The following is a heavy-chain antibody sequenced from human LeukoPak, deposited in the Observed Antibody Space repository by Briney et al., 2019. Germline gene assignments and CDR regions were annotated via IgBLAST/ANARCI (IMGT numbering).Heavy chain of an antibody. CDR1: GGSISSSSYY. CDR3: ARVAVPVYYYYYGMDV. J-gene: IGHJ6*02. CDR2: IYYSGST. D-gene: IGHD6-19*01. V-gene: IGHV4-39*01. Sequence: SETLSPTCTVSGGSISSSSYYWGWIRQPPGKGLEWIGSIYYSGSTYYNPSLKSRVTISVDTSKNQFSLKLSSVTAADTAVYYCARVAVPVYYYYYGMDVWGQGTTVTVSS.